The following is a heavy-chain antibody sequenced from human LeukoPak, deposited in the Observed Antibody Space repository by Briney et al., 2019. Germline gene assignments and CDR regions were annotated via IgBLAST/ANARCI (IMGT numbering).Heavy chain of an antibody. Sequence: ASVKVSCKASGYTFTDYYLHWVRQAPGQGLEWMGIINPSGHDTNYTQKFQDSVSMTTDTSTSTVYMELSSLRSEDTAIYYCARAWDQYFDYWGQGTLVAVSS. CDR3: ARAWDQYFDY. D-gene: IGHD1-26*01. CDR2: INPSGHDT. CDR1: GYTFTDYY. J-gene: IGHJ4*02. V-gene: IGHV1-46*01.